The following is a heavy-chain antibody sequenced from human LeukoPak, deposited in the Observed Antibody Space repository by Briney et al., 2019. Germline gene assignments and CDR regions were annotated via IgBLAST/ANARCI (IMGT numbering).Heavy chain of an antibody. CDR1: GFTVSSNY. CDR2: IYSGGST. J-gene: IGHJ5*02. CDR3: ARVAKYANMVRGKGSWFDP. D-gene: IGHD3-10*01. Sequence: GGSLRLSCAASGFTVSSNYMSWVRQAPGKGLEWVSVIYSGGSTYYADSVKGRFTISRDNSKNTLYLQMNSLRAEDTAVYYCARVAKYANMVRGKGSWFDPWGQGTLVTVSS. V-gene: IGHV3-66*01.